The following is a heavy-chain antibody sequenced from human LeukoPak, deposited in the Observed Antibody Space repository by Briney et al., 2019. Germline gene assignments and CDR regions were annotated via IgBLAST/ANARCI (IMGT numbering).Heavy chain of an antibody. Sequence: GGTLRLSCAASGFTFSSYGMNWVRQAPGKGLEWVSAIRGSGSNTYYADSVKGRFTISRDNSKNTLYLQMNSLRAEDTAIYYCAKGEMYFDPLTGSQFHDAFDIWGQGTMVTVSS. V-gene: IGHV3-23*01. CDR3: AKGEMYFDPLTGSQFHDAFDI. CDR1: GFTFSSYG. CDR2: IRGSGSNT. J-gene: IGHJ3*02. D-gene: IGHD3-9*01.